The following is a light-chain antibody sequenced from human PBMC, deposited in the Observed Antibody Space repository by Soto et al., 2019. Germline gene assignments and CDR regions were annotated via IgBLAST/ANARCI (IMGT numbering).Light chain of an antibody. CDR1: PSVSSD. CDR3: QQRSNWPRT. V-gene: IGKV3-11*01. J-gene: IGKJ1*01. Sequence: EIVLTQSPATLSLSPGERATLSCRASPSVSSDLAWYQQKAGQAPRLLISEASNRATGIPARFSGSGSGTAFTLTISSLVPEDFAVYYFQQRSNWPRTFGQGTKVEIK. CDR2: EAS.